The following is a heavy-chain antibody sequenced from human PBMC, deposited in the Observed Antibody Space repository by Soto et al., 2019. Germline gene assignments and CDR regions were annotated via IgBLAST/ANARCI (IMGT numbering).Heavy chain of an antibody. D-gene: IGHD6-19*01. V-gene: IGHV3-30*18. CDR2: ISYDGSNK. J-gene: IGHJ4*02. Sequence: QVQLVDSGGGVVQPGRSLRLSCAASGFTFSSYGMHWVRQAPGKGLEWVAVISYDGSNKYYADSVKGRFTISRDNSKNTLYLQMNSLIAEDTGVYYCAKDEAGIAVAGAPSVDYWGQGTLVTVSS. CDR1: GFTFSSYG. CDR3: AKDEAGIAVAGAPSVDY.